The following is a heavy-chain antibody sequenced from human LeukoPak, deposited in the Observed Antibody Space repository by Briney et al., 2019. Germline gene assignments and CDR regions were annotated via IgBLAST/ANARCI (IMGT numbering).Heavy chain of an antibody. CDR3: AKEGLVGATNY. Sequence: PGRSLRPSCAASGFTFSSYGMHWVRQAPGKGLEWVAVISYDGSNKYYADSVKGRFTISRDNSKNTLYLQMNSLRAEDTAVYYCAKEGLVGATNYWGQGTLVTVSS. J-gene: IGHJ4*02. V-gene: IGHV3-30*18. D-gene: IGHD1-26*01. CDR1: GFTFSSYG. CDR2: ISYDGSNK.